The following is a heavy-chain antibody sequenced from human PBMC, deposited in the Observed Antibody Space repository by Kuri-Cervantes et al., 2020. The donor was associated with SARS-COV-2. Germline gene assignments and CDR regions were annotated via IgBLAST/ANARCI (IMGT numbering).Heavy chain of an antibody. CDR3: ARDTSYWYFDL. D-gene: IGHD1-26*01. J-gene: IGHJ2*01. Sequence: GESLKISCKGSGYSFTSYWIAWVRQMPGKGLEWMGIIYPGDSDTRYSPSFEGQVTISADKSISTAYLQWSSLKASDTAMYFCARDTSYWYFDLWGRGTLVTSPQ. CDR1: GYSFTSYW. V-gene: IGHV5-51*01. CDR2: IYPGDSDT.